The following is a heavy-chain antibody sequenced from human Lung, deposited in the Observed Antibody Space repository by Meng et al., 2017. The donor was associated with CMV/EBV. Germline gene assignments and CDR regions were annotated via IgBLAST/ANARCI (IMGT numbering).Heavy chain of an antibody. CDR3: ARIPQAGSSWYPPYYYYYGRDV. Sequence: SGXXLVXPTQTLTLTCTFSGFSLSTSGMCVSWVRQPPGKALEWLALIDWDDDKYYSTSLKTRLTISKDTSKNQVVLTMTNMDPVDTATYYCARIPQAGSSWYPPYYYYYGRDVWXQGTXVTVSS. V-gene: IGHV2-70*20. D-gene: IGHD6-13*01. CDR2: IDWDDDK. J-gene: IGHJ6*02. CDR1: GFSLSTSGMC.